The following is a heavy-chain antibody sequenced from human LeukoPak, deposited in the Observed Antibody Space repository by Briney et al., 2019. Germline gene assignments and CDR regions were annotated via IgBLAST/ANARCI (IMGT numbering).Heavy chain of an antibody. J-gene: IGHJ4*02. CDR2: IYYSGST. CDR3: AGARGYNSGYFDY. V-gene: IGHV4-59*01. Sequence: SETLSLTCTVSGGSISSYYWSWIRQPPGKGLEWIGYIYYSGSTNYNPSLKSRVTISVDTSKNQFSLKLSSVTAADTAVYYCAGARGYNSGYFDYWGQGTLVTVSS. D-gene: IGHD5-24*01. CDR1: GGSISSYY.